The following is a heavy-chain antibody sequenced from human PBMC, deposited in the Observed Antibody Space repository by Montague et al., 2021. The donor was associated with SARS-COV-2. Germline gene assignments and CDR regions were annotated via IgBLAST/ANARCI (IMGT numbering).Heavy chain of an antibody. CDR3: SKSLDTSGFSFERGADY. J-gene: IGHJ4*02. Sequence: SLRLSCAASGFTFNTYSMTWVRQAPGKGLEWVSAIVGSGTGTYYADSVKGRFTISRDNSKNTLYLQMNSLRAEDTALYYCSKSLDTSGFSFERGADYWGQGTLVTVSA. CDR1: GFTFNTYS. D-gene: IGHD5-12*01. CDR2: IVGSGTGT. V-gene: IGHV3-23*01.